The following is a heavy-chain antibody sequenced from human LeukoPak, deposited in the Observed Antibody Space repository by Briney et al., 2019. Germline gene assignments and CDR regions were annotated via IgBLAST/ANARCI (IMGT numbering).Heavy chain of an antibody. Sequence: GGSLRLSCAASGFTFSSYTMNWVRQAPGKGLEWVSSISSNGYYIYYADSLRGRFTISRDNAKNSLYLQVNSLRAEDTAVYYCAREAGYYHSSNRDAFDIWGQGTMVTVSS. CDR3: AREAGYYHSSNRDAFDI. V-gene: IGHV3-21*01. D-gene: IGHD3-22*01. J-gene: IGHJ3*02. CDR1: GFTFSSYT. CDR2: ISSNGYYI.